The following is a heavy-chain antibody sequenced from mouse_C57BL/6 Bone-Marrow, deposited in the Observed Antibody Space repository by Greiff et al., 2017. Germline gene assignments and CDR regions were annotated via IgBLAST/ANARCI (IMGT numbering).Heavy chain of an antibody. CDR2: ISSGGSYP. D-gene: IGHD1-1*01. Sequence: DVKLVESGGDLVKPGGSLKLSCAASGFTFSSYGMSWVRQTPDKRLEWVATISSGGSYPSYPDSVQGRFTISRDNAKNTLYLQMSSLKSEDTAMYYGAKRIYYGSSYGYFDYWGQGTTLTVSS. V-gene: IGHV5-6*02. J-gene: IGHJ2*01. CDR3: AKRIYYGSSYGYFDY. CDR1: GFTFSSYG.